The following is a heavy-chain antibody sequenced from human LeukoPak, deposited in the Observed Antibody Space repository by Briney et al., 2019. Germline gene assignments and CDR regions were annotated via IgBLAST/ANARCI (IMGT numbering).Heavy chain of an antibody. CDR3: ARPSPNSSSPWGWFDP. V-gene: IGHV4-39*07. D-gene: IGHD6-6*01. J-gene: IGHJ5*02. Sequence: SETLSLTCTVSGGSISSSSYYWGWIRQPPGKGLEWIGSTYYSGSTYYNPSLKSRVTISVDTSKNQFSLKLSSVTAADTAVYYCARPSPNSSSPWGWFDPWGQGTLVTVSS. CDR2: TYYSGST. CDR1: GGSISSSSYY.